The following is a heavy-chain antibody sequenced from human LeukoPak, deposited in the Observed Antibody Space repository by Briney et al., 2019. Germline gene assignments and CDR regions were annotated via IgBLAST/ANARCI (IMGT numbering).Heavy chain of an antibody. CDR2: IKYDGSYT. Sequence: PGGSLRLSCATSGFTLSLAWMRWVRQAPGKGLEWVSRIKYDGSYTNYADSVKGRFTISRDNARNTLSLHMISLRAEDTAVYFCVRDGDAYNFDFWGQGVLVTVSS. V-gene: IGHV3-74*01. J-gene: IGHJ4*02. D-gene: IGHD5-24*01. CDR3: VRDGDAYNFDF. CDR1: GFTLSLAW.